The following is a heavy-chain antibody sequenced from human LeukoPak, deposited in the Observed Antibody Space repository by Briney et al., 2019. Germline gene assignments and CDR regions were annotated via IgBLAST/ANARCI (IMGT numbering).Heavy chain of an antibody. J-gene: IGHJ2*01. CDR2: IYYSGST. Sequence: PSETLSLTCTVSGGSISSYYWSWIRQPPGKGLEWIGYIYYSGSTDYNPSLKSRVTISVDTSKNQFSLKLSSVTAADTAVYYCARRPGAVAGRDYWYFDLWGRGTLITVSS. CDR1: GGSISSYY. CDR3: ARRPGAVAGRDYWYFDL. V-gene: IGHV4-59*08. D-gene: IGHD6-19*01.